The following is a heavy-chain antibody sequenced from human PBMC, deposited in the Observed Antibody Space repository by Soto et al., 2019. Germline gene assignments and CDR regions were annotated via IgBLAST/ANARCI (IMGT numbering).Heavy chain of an antibody. CDR2: IYYSGST. D-gene: IGHD3-22*01. CDR1: GGSISSGDYY. Sequence: SDTLSLTCTVSGGSISSGDYYWSWIRQPPGKGLEWIGYIYYSGSTYYNPSLKSRVTISVDTSKNQFSLKLSSVTAADTAVYYCAGGNYYDSSGTSPPNDYWGQGTLVTVSS. J-gene: IGHJ4*02. CDR3: AGGNYYDSSGTSPPNDY. V-gene: IGHV4-30-4*02.